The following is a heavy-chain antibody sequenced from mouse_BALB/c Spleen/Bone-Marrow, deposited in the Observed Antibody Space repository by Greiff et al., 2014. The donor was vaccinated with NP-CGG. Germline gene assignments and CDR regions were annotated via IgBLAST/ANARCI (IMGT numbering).Heavy chain of an antibody. J-gene: IGHJ4*01. V-gene: IGHV14-3*02. Sequence: EVQLQQSGAELVKPGASVKLSCTASGFNIQNTYIHWVKQRPEQGLEWIGRIDPANGDTKYDPRFQDKATITADTSSNTAYLQLTSLTSEDTAVYHCGRGAYGFAMDYWGQGTSVTVSA. CDR1: GFNIQNTY. D-gene: IGHD1-1*01. CDR3: GRGAYGFAMDY. CDR2: IDPANGDT.